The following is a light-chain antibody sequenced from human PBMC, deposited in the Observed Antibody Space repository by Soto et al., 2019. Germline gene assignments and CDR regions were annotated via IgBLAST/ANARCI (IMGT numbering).Light chain of an antibody. CDR3: QQANAFPLT. V-gene: IGKV1-5*03. J-gene: IGKJ5*01. CDR1: QSITTF. CDR2: KAS. Sequence: GGRLTITCRASQSITTFLAWYQQKPGKAPKLLIYKASSLESGVPSRFSGSGSGTEFTLTISSLQPDDFATYYCQQANAFPLTFGQGTRLEIK.